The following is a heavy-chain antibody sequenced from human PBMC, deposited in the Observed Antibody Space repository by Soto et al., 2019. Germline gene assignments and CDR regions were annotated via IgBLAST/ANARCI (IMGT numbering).Heavy chain of an antibody. CDR2: IKSKTDGGTT. CDR1: GFTFSNAW. J-gene: IGHJ4*02. D-gene: IGHD3-22*01. Sequence: EVQLVESGGGLVKPGGSLRLSCAASGFTFSNAWMNWVRQAPGKGLEWVGRIKSKTDGGTTDYAAPGKGRFTISRDDSKNTLYLQMNSLKTEDTAVDYCTTALRYYDLGYWGQGTLVTVSS. V-gene: IGHV3-15*07. CDR3: TTALRYYDLGY.